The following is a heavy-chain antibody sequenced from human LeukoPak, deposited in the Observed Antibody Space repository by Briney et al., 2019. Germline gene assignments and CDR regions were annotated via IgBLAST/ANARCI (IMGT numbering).Heavy chain of an antibody. CDR2: INPNSGGT. J-gene: IGHJ4*02. CDR3: ARATVSRYSLES. D-gene: IGHD6-13*01. Sequence: ASVKVSCKASGYTFTGYYMHWVRQAPGQGLEWMGWINPNSGGTNYAQKFQGRVTMTRDTSISTAYMELSRLRSDDTAVYYCARATVSRYSLESWGQGTLVTVPS. CDR1: GYTFTGYY. V-gene: IGHV1-2*02.